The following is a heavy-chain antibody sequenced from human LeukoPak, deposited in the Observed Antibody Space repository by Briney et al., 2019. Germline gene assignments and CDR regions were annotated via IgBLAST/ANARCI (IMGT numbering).Heavy chain of an antibody. D-gene: IGHD6-19*01. CDR3: ARSGWYRDFVY. V-gene: IGHV4-34*01. CDR1: GGSFSGYY. Sequence: PSETLSLTCAVYGGSFSGYYWSWIRQPPGKGLEWIGEINHSGRTNYNPSLKSRVTISVDTSKNQFSLKLSSVTAADTAVYYCARSGWYRDFVYWGQGTLVTVSS. CDR2: INHSGRT. J-gene: IGHJ4*02.